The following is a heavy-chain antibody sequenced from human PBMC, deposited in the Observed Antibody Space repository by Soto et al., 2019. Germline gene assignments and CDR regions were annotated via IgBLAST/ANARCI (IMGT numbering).Heavy chain of an antibody. CDR1: GFTFSSDA. J-gene: IGHJ3*02. CDR3: AKYPPSTIVVVPAAIGGSAFDI. CDR2: VSGRGGRT. Sequence: GGSLRLAWAASGFTFSSDAVSWVRQAQGKGREWVSAVSGRGGRTNYGDSVKGRFPISRDNSKNTPYLQMNSLMAEDTAVYDSAKYPPSTIVVVPAAIGGSAFDIWGQGTMVTVSS. V-gene: IGHV3-23*01. D-gene: IGHD2-2*02.